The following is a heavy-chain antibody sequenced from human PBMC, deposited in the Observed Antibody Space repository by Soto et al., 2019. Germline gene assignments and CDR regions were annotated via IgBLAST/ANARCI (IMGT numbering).Heavy chain of an antibody. V-gene: IGHV3-30-3*01. CDR2: ISFDGTTK. Sequence: GGSLRLSCSASGFTFNPYAMHWVRQAPGQGLEWVAVISFDGTTKYYAESVEGRSTMSRDNSKNTAYLQMDSLRVEDTALYYCARESQQLALWGWFGPWGQGTLVTVSS. CDR3: ARESQQLALWGWFGP. J-gene: IGHJ5*02. D-gene: IGHD6-13*01. CDR1: GFTFNPYA.